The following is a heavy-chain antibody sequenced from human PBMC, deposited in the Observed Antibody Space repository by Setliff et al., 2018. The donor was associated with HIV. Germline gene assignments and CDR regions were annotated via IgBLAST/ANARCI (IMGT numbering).Heavy chain of an antibody. V-gene: IGHV4-59*08. CDR1: GGPISSYY. Sequence: SETLSLTCTVSGGPISSYYWSWIRQPPGKGLEWIGYTYYSGRTNYNPSLKSRVTISVDTSRNQFSLKLSSVTAADTAVYYCASQPAYSTDWYPPGYFDHWGQGTLVNVSP. CDR3: ASQPAYSTDWYPPGYFDH. D-gene: IGHD6-19*01. J-gene: IGHJ4*02. CDR2: TYYSGRT.